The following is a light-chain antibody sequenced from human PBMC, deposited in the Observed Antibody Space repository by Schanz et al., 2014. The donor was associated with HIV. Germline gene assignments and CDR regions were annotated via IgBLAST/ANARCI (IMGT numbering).Light chain of an antibody. CDR3: CSYAGSSTLV. CDR1: SSDVGGYNY. CDR2: EGS. Sequence: QSVLTQPPSASGSPGQSVTISCTGTSSDVGGYNYVSWYQQHPGKAPKLMIYEGSKRPSGVSNRFSGSKSGNTASLTISGLQAEDEADYYCCSYAGSSTLVFGGGTQLTVL. J-gene: IGLJ2*01. V-gene: IGLV2-23*01.